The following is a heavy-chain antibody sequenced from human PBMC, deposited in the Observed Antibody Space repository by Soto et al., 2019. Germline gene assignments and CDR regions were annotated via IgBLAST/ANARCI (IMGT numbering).Heavy chain of an antibody. CDR3: ARDQGPLGAYYYYYGMDV. CDR1: GGSISSYY. Sequence: PSETLSLTCTVSGGSISSYYWCWIRQPPGKGLEWIGYIYYSGSTTYQPSLKSRVTISVDRSQNQFSLELTSVTAADTAVYYCARDQGPLGAYYYYYGMDVWGQGTTVTVSS. V-gene: IGHV4-59*01. J-gene: IGHJ6*02. CDR2: IYYSGST.